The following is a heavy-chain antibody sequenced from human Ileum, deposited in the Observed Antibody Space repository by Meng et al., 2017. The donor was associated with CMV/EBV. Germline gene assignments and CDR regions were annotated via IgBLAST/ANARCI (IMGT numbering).Heavy chain of an antibody. J-gene: IGHJ5*02. V-gene: IGHV4-4*02. D-gene: IGHD3-22*01. Sequence: GSISSSNWWSWVRQPPGKGLEWIGEIYHSGSTNYNPSLKSRVTISVDKSKNQFSLKLSSVTAADTAVYYCARAIVVVITTTRWFDPWGQGTLVTVSS. CDR3: ARAIVVVITTTRWFDP. CDR1: GSISSSNW. CDR2: IYHSGST.